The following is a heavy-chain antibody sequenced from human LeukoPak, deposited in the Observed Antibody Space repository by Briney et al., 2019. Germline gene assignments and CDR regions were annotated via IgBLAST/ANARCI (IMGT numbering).Heavy chain of an antibody. J-gene: IGHJ4*02. Sequence: SETLSLTCTVSVGSINGYYWSWIRQPPGRGLEWIAYIYYSGTTKYNPALQSRVTISVDTSNNQFSLKLSSVTATDTAVYYCARHGGSYFPYWGQGTLVTVSS. CDR2: IYYSGTT. CDR1: VGSINGYY. CDR3: ARHGGSYFPY. D-gene: IGHD1-26*01. V-gene: IGHV4-59*08.